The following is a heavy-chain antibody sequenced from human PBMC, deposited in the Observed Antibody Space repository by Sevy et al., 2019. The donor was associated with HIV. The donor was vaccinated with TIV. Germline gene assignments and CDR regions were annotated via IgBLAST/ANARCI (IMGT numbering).Heavy chain of an antibody. CDR1: GGTFSSYA. D-gene: IGHD1-1*01. CDR2: IIPILGIA. CDR3: ASDQKYNWNDVRWYFDL. V-gene: IGHV1-69*10. J-gene: IGHJ2*01. Sequence: ASVKVSCKASGGTFSSYAISWVRQAPGQGLEWRGGIIPILGIANDAQKFQGRVTITADKSTSTAYMELSSLRSEDTAVYYCASDQKYNWNDVRWYFDLWGRGTLVTVSS.